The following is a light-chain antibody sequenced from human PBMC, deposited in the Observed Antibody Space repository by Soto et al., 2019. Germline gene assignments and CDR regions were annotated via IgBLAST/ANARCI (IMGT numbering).Light chain of an antibody. Sequence: DIPMTQSPSSLSAPIGDRVTITCQASQNITNNLSWYQQKPGKAPNLLIYHASKLAKGVTSRFSGSGSGTDFSFIITSLQREDLATYYCQQYYGLPPLTFGQGTRLEIK. V-gene: IGKV1-33*01. CDR1: QNITNN. CDR2: HAS. J-gene: IGKJ5*01. CDR3: QQYYGLPPLT.